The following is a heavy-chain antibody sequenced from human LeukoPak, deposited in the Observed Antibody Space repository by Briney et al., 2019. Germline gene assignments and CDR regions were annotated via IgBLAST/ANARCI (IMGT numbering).Heavy chain of an antibody. Sequence: GGSLRLSCAASGFTFSSYGMHWVRQAPGKGLEWVAVIWYDGSNKYYADSVKGRFTISRDNPKNTLYLQMNSLRAEDTAVYYCAKDPQDYDFWSGCVDYWGQGTLVTVSS. V-gene: IGHV3-30*02. J-gene: IGHJ4*02. CDR2: IWYDGSNK. D-gene: IGHD3-3*01. CDR3: AKDPQDYDFWSGCVDY. CDR1: GFTFSSYG.